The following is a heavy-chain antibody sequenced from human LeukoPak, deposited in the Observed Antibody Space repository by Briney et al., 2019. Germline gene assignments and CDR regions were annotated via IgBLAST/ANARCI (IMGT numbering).Heavy chain of an antibody. D-gene: IGHD3-10*01. V-gene: IGHV4-39*01. CDR3: ARHNYYGSGSYSWFDP. Sequence: SETLSLTCTVSGGSISSSSYYWGWIRQPPGKGLEWIGSIYYSGSTYYNPSLKSRVTISVDTSKNQFSLKLSPVTAADTAVYYCARHNYYGSGSYSWFDPWGQGTLVTVSS. J-gene: IGHJ5*02. CDR2: IYYSGST. CDR1: GGSISSSSYY.